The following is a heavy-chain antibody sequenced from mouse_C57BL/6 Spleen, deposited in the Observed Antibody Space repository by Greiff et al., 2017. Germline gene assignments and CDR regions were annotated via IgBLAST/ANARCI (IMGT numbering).Heavy chain of an antibody. D-gene: IGHD2-4*01. CDR2: IYPRSGNT. Sequence: QVQLKESGAELARPGASVKLSCKASGYTFTSYGISWVKQRTGQGLEWIGEIYPRSGNTYYNEKFKGKATLTADTSSSTAYMELSSLTSEDSAFYICAISPLMITGAIDYWGQGTSVTVSS. J-gene: IGHJ4*01. V-gene: IGHV1-81*01. CDR1: GYTFTSYG. CDR3: AISPLMITGAIDY.